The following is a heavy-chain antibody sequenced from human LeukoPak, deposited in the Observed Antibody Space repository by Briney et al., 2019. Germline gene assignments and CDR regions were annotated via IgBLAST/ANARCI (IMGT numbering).Heavy chain of an antibody. CDR1: GFTFSSYW. CDR3: ARDHRYTFDY. J-gene: IGHJ4*02. Sequence: GGSLRLSCAASGFTFSSYWMSWVRQAPGKGLEWVSYIGASSSPIFYADSVKGRFTISRDDARNSLYLQMNSLRAEDTAVYYCARDHRYTFDYWGQGTLVTVSS. D-gene: IGHD5-18*01. CDR2: IGASSSPI. V-gene: IGHV3-48*01.